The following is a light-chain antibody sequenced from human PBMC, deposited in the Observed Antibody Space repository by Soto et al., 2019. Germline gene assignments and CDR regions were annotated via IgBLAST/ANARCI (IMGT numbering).Light chain of an antibody. CDR2: EVS. J-gene: IGLJ1*01. CDR3: SSYTSSSTLGV. Sequence: QSALTQPASVSGSPGQSITISRTGTSSDVGGYNYVSWYQQHPGKAPKLMIYEVSNRPSGVSNRFSGSKSGNTASLTISGLXAEDEADYYCSSYTSSSTLGVFGTGTKVTVL. V-gene: IGLV2-14*01. CDR1: SSDVGGYNY.